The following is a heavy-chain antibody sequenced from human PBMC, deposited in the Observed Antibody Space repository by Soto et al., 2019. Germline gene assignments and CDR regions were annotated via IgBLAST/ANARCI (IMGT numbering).Heavy chain of an antibody. D-gene: IGHD3-22*01. V-gene: IGHV4-31*03. Sequence: QVQLQESGPGLVKPSQTLSLTCSVSGGSMSSGAYYWNWVRQLPGKGLEWIAYIYHTGNTYYNPSLRSRTTISVDTSESQCSLKLTSVTDADTAVYYCASSYSGYLDNWGQGTLVTVSS. CDR2: IYHTGNT. J-gene: IGHJ4*02. CDR3: ASSYSGYLDN. CDR1: GGSMSSGAYY.